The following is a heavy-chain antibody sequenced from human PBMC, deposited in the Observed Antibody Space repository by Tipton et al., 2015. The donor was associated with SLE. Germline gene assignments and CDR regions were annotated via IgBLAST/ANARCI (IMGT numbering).Heavy chain of an antibody. Sequence: TLSLTCTVSGGSISSYYWSWIRQPPGKGLEWIGYIYYSGSTNYNPYLKSRVTRSVDTSKKLFSLMLSSVTAADTAVYYCASGCSGGSCYFISFDYWGQGTLVTVSS. J-gene: IGHJ4*02. CDR1: GGSISSYY. CDR2: IYYSGST. D-gene: IGHD2-15*01. CDR3: ASGCSGGSCYFISFDY. V-gene: IGHV4-59*01.